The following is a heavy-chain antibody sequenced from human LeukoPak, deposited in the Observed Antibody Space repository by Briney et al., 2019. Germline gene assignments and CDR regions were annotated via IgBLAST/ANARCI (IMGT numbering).Heavy chain of an antibody. Sequence: SETLSLTCTVSGGSISSYYWSWIRQPPGKGLEWLGYIYYSGSTNYNPSLKSRVTISVDTSKNQFSLKLSSVTAADTAVYYCARVLRYSSGWYLDYWGQGTLVTVSS. V-gene: IGHV4-59*01. D-gene: IGHD6-19*01. CDR3: ARVLRYSSGWYLDY. CDR2: IYYSGST. J-gene: IGHJ4*02. CDR1: GGSISSYY.